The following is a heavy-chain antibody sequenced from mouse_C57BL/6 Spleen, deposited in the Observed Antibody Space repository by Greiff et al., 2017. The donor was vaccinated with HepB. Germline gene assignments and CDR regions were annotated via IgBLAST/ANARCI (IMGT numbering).Heavy chain of an antibody. J-gene: IGHJ3*01. CDR1: GYAFSSSW. CDR2: IYPGDGDT. CDR3: AGEGYYYGSSYETY. V-gene: IGHV1-82*01. D-gene: IGHD1-1*01. Sequence: QVQLKESGPELVKPGASVKISCKASGYAFSSSWMNWVKQRPGKGLEWIGWIYPGDGDTNYNGKFKGKATLTADKSSSTAYMQLSSLTSEDSAVYFCAGEGYYYGSSYETYWGQGTLVTVSA.